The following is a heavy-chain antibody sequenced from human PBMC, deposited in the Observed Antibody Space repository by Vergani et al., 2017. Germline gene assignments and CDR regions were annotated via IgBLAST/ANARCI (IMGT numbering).Heavy chain of an antibody. CDR1: GGTFSSYA. J-gene: IGHJ4*02. CDR3: ASLGDYGDYTSLLGY. CDR2: IIPIFGTA. D-gene: IGHD4-17*01. Sequence: QVQLVQSGAEVKKPGSSVKVSCKASGGTFSSYAISWVRQAPGQGLEWMGGIIPIFGTANYAQKFQGRVTITADESTSTAYMQLSSLRSEDTAVYYCASLGDYGDYTSLLGYWGQGTLVTVSS. V-gene: IGHV1-69*01.